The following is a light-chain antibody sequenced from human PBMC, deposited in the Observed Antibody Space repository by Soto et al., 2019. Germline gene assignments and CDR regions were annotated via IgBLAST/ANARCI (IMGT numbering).Light chain of an antibody. J-gene: IGKJ1*01. CDR3: QQYNNLWT. Sequence: EVVMTQPPATLSVSPGERATLSCRASQNVNRNLAWYQQKPGQAPRLLIYGASTRATGIPARFSGSGSGTEFTLTISSLQSEDFAVYYCQQYNNLWTFGQGTKVEVK. V-gene: IGKV3-15*01. CDR2: GAS. CDR1: QNVNRN.